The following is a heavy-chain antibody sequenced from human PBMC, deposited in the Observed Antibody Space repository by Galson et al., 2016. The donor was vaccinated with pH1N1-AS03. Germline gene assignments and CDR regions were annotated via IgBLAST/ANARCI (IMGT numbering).Heavy chain of an antibody. CDR1: VYTFNLYG. V-gene: IGHV1-18*01. CDR2: ISAYSGDT. D-gene: IGHD1-1*01. Sequence: SVKVSCKASVYTFNLYGTSWVRQAPGQGLEWLGWISAYSGDTHYAQNFQCRVSMTTDTSTSPAHLELGSRGSDDPAVYFCARDRHPTGTLDYRGQGAPVIVSS. J-gene: IGHJ4*02. CDR3: ARDRHPTGTLDY.